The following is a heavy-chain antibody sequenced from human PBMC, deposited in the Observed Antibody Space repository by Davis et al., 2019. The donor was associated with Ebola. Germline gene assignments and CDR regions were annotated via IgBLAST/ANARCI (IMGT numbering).Heavy chain of an antibody. V-gene: IGHV3-30*02. CDR2: IRYDGSNK. CDR1: GFTFSSYG. J-gene: IGHJ4*02. CDR3: AKKGSSGSGWFYYFEY. Sequence: PGGSLRLSCAASGFTFSSYGMHWVRQAPGKGLEWVAFIRYDGSNKYYADSVKGRFTISRDNSENTLYLQMNSLRAEDTAVYYCAKKGSSGSGWFYYFEYWGQGTLVTVSS. D-gene: IGHD6-19*01.